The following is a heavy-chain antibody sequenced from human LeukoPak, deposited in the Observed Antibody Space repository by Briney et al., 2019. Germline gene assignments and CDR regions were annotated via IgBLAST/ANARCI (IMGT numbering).Heavy chain of an antibody. V-gene: IGHV1-69*13. CDR3: ARDWSPYVDYYDSSGYYLGY. Sequence: ASVKVSCKASGGTFSSYAISWARQAPGQGLEWMGGIIPIFGTANYAQKFQGRVTITADESTSTAYMELSSLRSEDTAVYYCARDWSPYVDYYDSSGYYLGYWGQGTLVTVSS. CDR2: IIPIFGTA. CDR1: GGTFSSYA. D-gene: IGHD3-22*01. J-gene: IGHJ4*02.